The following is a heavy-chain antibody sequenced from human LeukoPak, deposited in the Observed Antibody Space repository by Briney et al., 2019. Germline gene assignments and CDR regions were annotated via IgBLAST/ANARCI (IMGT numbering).Heavy chain of an antibody. CDR3: ARGGNSGYDTVGV. CDR2: INPNSGGT. V-gene: IGHV1-2*02. Sequence: ASVKVSCKTSGYTFTNYYLNWVRQAPGQGLEWMGWINPNSGGTNYAQKFQGRVTMTRDTSISTAYMELSRLRSDDTAVYYCARGGNSGYDTVGVWGQGTMVTVSS. J-gene: IGHJ3*01. CDR1: GYTFTNYY. D-gene: IGHD5-12*01.